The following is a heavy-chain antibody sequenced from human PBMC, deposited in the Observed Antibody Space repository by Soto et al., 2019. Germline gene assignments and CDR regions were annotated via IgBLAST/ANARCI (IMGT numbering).Heavy chain of an antibody. CDR2: IIPMFDTA. CDR3: ARELGLTCTGTSCSYNWFDV. Sequence: SVKVSCKASGGTFSRDAINCVRQAPGQGLEWMGGIIPMFDTANYAQKFQGRVTITADQSTSTAYMELSSLRADDTAVYYCARELGLTCTGTSCSYNWFDVWGPGTLVTVSS. V-gene: IGHV1-69*13. CDR1: GGTFSRDA. J-gene: IGHJ5*02. D-gene: IGHD2-2*01.